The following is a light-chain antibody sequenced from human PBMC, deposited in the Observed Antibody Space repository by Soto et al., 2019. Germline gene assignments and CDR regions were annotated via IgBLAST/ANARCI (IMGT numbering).Light chain of an antibody. J-gene: IGKJ4*01. V-gene: IGKV1-9*01. CDR3: QQLNTYPLT. CDR1: QGISSY. Sequence: DIQLTQSPSFLSASVGDRVTITCRASQGISSYLAWYQQKPGKAPKLLIYAASTLQGGVPSRFSGSESGTEFTLTISSLQPEDFETYYCQQLNTYPLTFGGGTKVDIK. CDR2: AAS.